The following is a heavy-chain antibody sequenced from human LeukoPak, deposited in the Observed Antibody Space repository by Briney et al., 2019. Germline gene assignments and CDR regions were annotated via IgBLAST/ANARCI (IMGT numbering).Heavy chain of an antibody. V-gene: IGHV4-38-2*02. CDR2: IYHGGST. CDR3: ARGSTYSSGWYTGFDY. CDR1: GYSINSGFY. D-gene: IGHD6-19*01. Sequence: SETLSLTCTVSGYSINSGFYWGWIRQPPGKGLEWIGSIYHGGSTHYKSSLKSRVTISVDTTKNQLSLKLTSVTAADTAVYYCARGSTYSSGWYTGFDYWGQGTLVTVSS. J-gene: IGHJ4*02.